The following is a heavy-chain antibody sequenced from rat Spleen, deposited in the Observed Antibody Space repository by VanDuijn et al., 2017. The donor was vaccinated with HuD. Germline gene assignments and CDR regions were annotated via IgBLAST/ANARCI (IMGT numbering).Heavy chain of an antibody. J-gene: IGHJ3*01. CDR2: ITFAVVDT. CDR1: GFTFSDYD. D-gene: IGHD4-3*01. CDR3: VRQDTSGYSNWFAY. V-gene: IGHV5-25*01. Sequence: EVQLVESGGGLVQPGRSMKLSCVASGFTFSDYDMAWVRQAPAKGLEWVATITFAVVDTYYRDSVKDRFTVSRDNAKNTLYLQLDSLRSEDTATYYCVRQDTSGYSNWFAYWGQGTLVTVSS.